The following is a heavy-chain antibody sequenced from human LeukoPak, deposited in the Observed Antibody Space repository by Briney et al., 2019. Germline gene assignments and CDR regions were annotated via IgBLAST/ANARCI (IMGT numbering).Heavy chain of an antibody. CDR2: ISSSGSTI. CDR1: GFTFSDYY. V-gene: IGHV3-11*01. J-gene: IGHJ3*02. Sequence: GGSLRLSCAASGFTFSDYYMSWIRQAPGKGLEWVSYISSSGSTIYYADSVKGRFTISRDNAKNTLYLQMNSLRAEDTAVYYCAKDRAWPNAFDIWGQGTMVTVSS. CDR3: AKDRAWPNAFDI. D-gene: IGHD5-12*01.